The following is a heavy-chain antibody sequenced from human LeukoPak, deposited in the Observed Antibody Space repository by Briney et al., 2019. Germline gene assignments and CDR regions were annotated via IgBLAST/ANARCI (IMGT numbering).Heavy chain of an antibody. J-gene: IGHJ4*02. Sequence: GGSLRLSCAASGFTFSSYSMNWVRQAPGKGLEWVSYISSSSSTIYYADSVKGRFTISRDNAKNSLYLQMNSLRAEDTAVYYCARAHHRRVYDYVWASYPYWGQGTLVTVSS. V-gene: IGHV3-48*01. CDR1: GFTFSSYS. CDR3: ARAHHRRVYDYVWASYPY. CDR2: ISSSSSTI. D-gene: IGHD3-16*02.